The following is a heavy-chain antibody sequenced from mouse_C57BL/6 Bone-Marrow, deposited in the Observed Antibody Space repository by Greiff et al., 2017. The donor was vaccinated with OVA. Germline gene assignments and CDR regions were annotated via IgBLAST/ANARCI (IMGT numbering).Heavy chain of an antibody. J-gene: IGHJ2*01. D-gene: IGHD2-4*01. CDR3: TKAYDYDDY. Sequence: VQLKESGAELVRPGASVKLSCTASGFNIKDDYMHWVKQRPEQGLEWIGWIDPENGDTEYASKFQGKATITADTSSNTAYLQLSSLTSEDTAVYYCTKAYDYDDYWGQGTTLTVSS. CDR1: GFNIKDDY. CDR2: IDPENGDT. V-gene: IGHV14-4*01.